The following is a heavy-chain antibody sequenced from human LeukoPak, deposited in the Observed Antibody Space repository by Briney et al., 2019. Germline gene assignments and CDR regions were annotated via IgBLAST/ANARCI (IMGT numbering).Heavy chain of an antibody. Sequence: PGGSLRLSCAASGFTFSSYAMHWVRQAPGKGLEYVSAISSNGGSTYYANSVKGRFTISRDNSKNTLYLQMNSLRAEDTAVYYCARRLRRNYFDYWGQGTLVTVSS. V-gene: IGHV3-64*01. CDR1: GFTFSSYA. D-gene: IGHD4-17*01. CDR2: ISSNGGST. CDR3: ARRLRRNYFDY. J-gene: IGHJ4*02.